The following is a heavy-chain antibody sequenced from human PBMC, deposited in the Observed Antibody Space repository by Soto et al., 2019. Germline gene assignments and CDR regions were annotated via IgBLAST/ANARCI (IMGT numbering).Heavy chain of an antibody. Sequence: PGESLKISCKASGYTFTNYWIAWVRQMPGKGLEWMGIIYPGDSDTRYSPSFEGQVTISADKSISTAYLQWSSLKASDTAVYYCARLGTTIFGVVIKDAFDIWGQGTMVTVSS. V-gene: IGHV5-51*03. CDR3: ARLGTTIFGVVIKDAFDI. CDR2: IYPGDSDT. CDR1: GYTFTNYW. J-gene: IGHJ3*02. D-gene: IGHD3-3*01.